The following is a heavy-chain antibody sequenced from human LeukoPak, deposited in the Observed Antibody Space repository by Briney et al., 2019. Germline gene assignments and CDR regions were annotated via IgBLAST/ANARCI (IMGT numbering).Heavy chain of an antibody. J-gene: IGHJ4*02. D-gene: IGHD3-22*01. V-gene: IGHV3-9*01. Sequence: GGSLRLSCAASGFTFDDYAMHWVRQAPGKGLEWVSGISWNSGSIGYADSVKGRFTISRDNAKNSLYLQMNSLRAEDTAVYYCARDRYYFDSSGYWYWGQGTLVTVSS. CDR2: ISWNSGSI. CDR3: ARDRYYFDSSGYWY. CDR1: GFTFDDYA.